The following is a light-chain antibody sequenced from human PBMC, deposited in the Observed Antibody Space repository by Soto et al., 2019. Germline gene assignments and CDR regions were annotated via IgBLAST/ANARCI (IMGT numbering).Light chain of an antibody. J-gene: IGKJ1*01. V-gene: IGKV1-5*01. CDR2: DAS. CDR1: QGISSW. CDR3: QQYTSHSGT. Sequence: IRRAQCPASVSASVVAIGTITCRASQGISSWLAWYQQKPGKAPKLLIYDASSLESGVPSRFSGSGSGTEFTLTISSLQPDDFATHSSQQYTSHSGTFGEGTKVDIK.